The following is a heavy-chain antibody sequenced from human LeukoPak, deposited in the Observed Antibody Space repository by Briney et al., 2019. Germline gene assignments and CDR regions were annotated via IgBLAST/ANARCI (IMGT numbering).Heavy chain of an antibody. Sequence: PGGSLTLSCAASGFTFSSYSMNWVRQAPGKGLVWVLYVSSSNSFIYYADSVKGRFTIYRDNAKNSPYLQMNSQRAEDTAVYFCARDSGLHHYGDSFDYGGQGTLVTVS. CDR3: ARDSGLHHYGDSFDY. CDR2: VSSSNSFI. J-gene: IGHJ4*02. D-gene: IGHD4-17*01. CDR1: GFTFSSYS. V-gene: IGHV3-48*01.